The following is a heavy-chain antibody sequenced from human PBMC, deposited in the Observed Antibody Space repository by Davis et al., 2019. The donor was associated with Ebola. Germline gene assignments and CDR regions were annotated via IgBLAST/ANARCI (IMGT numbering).Heavy chain of an antibody. Sequence: MPGGSLRLSCAVYGGSFSGYYWSWIRQPPGKGLEWIGEINHSGSTNYNPSLKSRVTISVDKSKNQFSLKLSSVTAADTAVYYCARLRRDAFDIWGQGTMVTVSS. CDR1: GGSFSGYY. V-gene: IGHV4-34*01. CDR3: ARLRRDAFDI. CDR2: INHSGST. J-gene: IGHJ3*02.